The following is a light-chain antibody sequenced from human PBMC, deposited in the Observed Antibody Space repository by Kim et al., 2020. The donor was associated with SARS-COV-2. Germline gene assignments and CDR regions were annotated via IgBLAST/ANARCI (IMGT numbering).Light chain of an antibody. CDR1: QSVSSN. CDR3: QQYKDWYT. CDR2: DAS. V-gene: IGKV3-15*01. Sequence: EIVMTQSPATLSVSPGERATLSCRASQSVSSNLAWYQQKPGQGPRVLIYDASTRVRGIPARFSGSGSGTEFTLTIDSLQSEDFAIYVCQQYKDWYTFGQGTKLEI. J-gene: IGKJ2*01.